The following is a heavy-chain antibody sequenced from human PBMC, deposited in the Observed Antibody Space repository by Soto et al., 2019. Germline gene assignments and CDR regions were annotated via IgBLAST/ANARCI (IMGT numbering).Heavy chain of an antibody. D-gene: IGHD5-12*01. V-gene: IGHV1-18*04. Sequence: GPVKVSCKASGYTFTSYGISWVRQAPGQGLEWMGWISAYNGNTNYAQKLQGRVTMTTDTSTSTAYMELRSLRSDDTAVYYCAAGYSGYDFDYWGQGTLVTVSS. CDR3: AAGYSGYDFDY. CDR1: GYTFTSYG. J-gene: IGHJ4*02. CDR2: ISAYNGNT.